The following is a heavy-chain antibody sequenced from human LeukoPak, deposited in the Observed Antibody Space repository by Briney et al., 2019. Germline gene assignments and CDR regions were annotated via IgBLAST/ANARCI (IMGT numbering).Heavy chain of an antibody. CDR1: GYTFTGYY. CDR3: ARSTVTIAAFDI. J-gene: IGHJ3*02. Sequence: ASVKVSCKASGYTFTGYYMHWVRQAPGQGLEWMGWINPNSGGTSYAQKFQGRVTMTRDTSISTAYMELSRLRSDDTAVYYCARSTVTIAAFDIWGQGTMVTVSS. D-gene: IGHD4-17*01. V-gene: IGHV1-2*02. CDR2: INPNSGGT.